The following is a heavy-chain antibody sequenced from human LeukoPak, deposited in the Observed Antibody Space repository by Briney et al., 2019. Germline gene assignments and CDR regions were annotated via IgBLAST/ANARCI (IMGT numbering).Heavy chain of an antibody. D-gene: IGHD4-17*01. CDR3: ARATVTTNWFDP. V-gene: IGHV6-1*01. J-gene: IGHJ5*02. Sequence: SPTLSLTFAISGDSVSINSAAWNWIRQSPSRGLEWLGRTYYRSKWYNDYAVSVKSRITINPDTSKNQFSLQLNSVTPEDTAVYYCARATVTTNWFDPWGQGTLVTVSS. CDR2: TYYRSKWYN. CDR1: GDSVSINSAA.